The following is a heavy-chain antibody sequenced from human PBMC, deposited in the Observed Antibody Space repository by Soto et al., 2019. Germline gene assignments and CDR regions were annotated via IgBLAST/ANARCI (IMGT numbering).Heavy chain of an antibody. Sequence: APGKGLEWVALISSDGSNKYYADSVKGRFTISRDNSKNTLYLQMNSLRAEDTAVYYCAKDGYTYGSADFWGQGTLVTAPQ. CDR2: ISSDGSNK. CDR3: AKDGYTYGSADF. J-gene: IGHJ4*02. D-gene: IGHD5-18*01. V-gene: IGHV3-30*18.